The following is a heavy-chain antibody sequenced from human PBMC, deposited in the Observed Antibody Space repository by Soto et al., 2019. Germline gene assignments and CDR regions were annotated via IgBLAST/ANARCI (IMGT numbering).Heavy chain of an antibody. CDR1: GFTFTSYA. Sequence: EVQLVESGGGLVQPGGSLRLSCSASGFTFTSYAMHWVRQAPGKGLEYVSAISSSGGSTYYADSVKGRFTISRDNSKNTLYLQMSSLRAEDTAVYYCVKGGWRVRAAMDYWGQGTLVTVSS. D-gene: IGHD2-2*01. CDR3: VKGGWRVRAAMDY. CDR2: ISSSGGST. J-gene: IGHJ4*02. V-gene: IGHV3-64D*08.